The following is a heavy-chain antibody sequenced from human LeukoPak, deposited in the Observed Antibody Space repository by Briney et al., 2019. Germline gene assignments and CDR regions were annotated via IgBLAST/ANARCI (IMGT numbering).Heavy chain of an antibody. CDR1: GFTFNNTW. V-gene: IGHV3-15*01. CDR2: IKSKTDGGTP. D-gene: IGHD2/OR15-2a*01. CDR3: TTVRTF. J-gene: IGHJ1*01. Sequence: GGSLRLPCATSGFTFNNTWMNWVRQAPGKGLEWVGRIKSKTDGGTPDYAAPVKGRFTISRDDSRNTLFLQMNSLKTEDTAVYFCTTVRTFWGQGTLVTVSS.